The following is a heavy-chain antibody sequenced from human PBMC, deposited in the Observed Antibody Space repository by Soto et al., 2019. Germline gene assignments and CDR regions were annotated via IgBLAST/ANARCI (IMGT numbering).Heavy chain of an antibody. CDR1: GGTFSSYA. Sequence: QVQLVQSGAEVKKPGSSVKVSCKASGGTFSSYAISWVRQAPGQRLEWMGGIIPIFGTENYAQKFQGRFTINADESRSTAYMELSSLRSEDTAVYYGARQYSGYEWYFDYWGQGALVTVSS. CDR2: IIPIFGTE. J-gene: IGHJ4*02. CDR3: ARQYSGYEWYFDY. V-gene: IGHV1-69*01. D-gene: IGHD5-12*01.